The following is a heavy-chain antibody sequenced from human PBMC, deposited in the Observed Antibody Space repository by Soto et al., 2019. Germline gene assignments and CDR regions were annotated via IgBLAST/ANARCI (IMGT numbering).Heavy chain of an antibody. V-gene: IGHV3-7*03. CDR2: IKQDGSEK. CDR1: GFTFSSYW. Sequence: GGSLRLSCAASGFTFSSYWMSWVRQAPGKGLEWVANIKQDGSEKYYVDSVKGRFTISRDNAKNSLYLQMNSLRAEDTAVYYCARDRYHYYYGMDVWGQGTTVTVSS. D-gene: IGHD1-20*01. J-gene: IGHJ6*02. CDR3: ARDRYHYYYGMDV.